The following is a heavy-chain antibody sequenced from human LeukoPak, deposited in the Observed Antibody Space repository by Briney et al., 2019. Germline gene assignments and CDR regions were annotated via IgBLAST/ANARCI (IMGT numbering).Heavy chain of an antibody. CDR1: GGTFSSYA. CDR3: ASTLDCSSTSCYASVWFDP. Sequence: GASVKVSCKASGGTFSSYAISWVRQAPGQGPEWMGGIIPIFGTANYAQKFQGRVTITADESTSTAYMELSSLRSEDTAVYYCASTLDCSSTSCYASVWFDPWGQGTLVTVPS. J-gene: IGHJ5*02. D-gene: IGHD2-2*01. V-gene: IGHV1-69*13. CDR2: IIPIFGTA.